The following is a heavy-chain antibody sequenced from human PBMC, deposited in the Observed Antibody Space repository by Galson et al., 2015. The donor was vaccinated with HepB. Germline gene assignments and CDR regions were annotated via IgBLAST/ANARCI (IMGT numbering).Heavy chain of an antibody. V-gene: IGHV3-23*01. CDR1: GFTFRNYA. Sequence: SLRLSCAASGFTFRNYAMSWVRQAPGKGLEWVSAITPSGDNTYSADSVKGRFTISRDNSKNMLYLQMNSLRAEDTAVYYCARVIVLAGTYDAFDFWGQGTMATVSS. J-gene: IGHJ3*01. CDR2: ITPSGDNT. CDR3: ARVIVLAGTYDAFDF. D-gene: IGHD6-19*01.